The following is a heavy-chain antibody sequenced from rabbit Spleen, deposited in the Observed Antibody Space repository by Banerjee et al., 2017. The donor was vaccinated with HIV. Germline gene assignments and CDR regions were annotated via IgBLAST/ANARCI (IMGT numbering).Heavy chain of an antibody. V-gene: IGHV1S40*01. CDR1: GFSFSSSDY. J-gene: IGHJ4*01. D-gene: IGHD6-1*01. Sequence: QSLEESGGGLVQPEGSLALTCKASGFSFSSSDYICWVRQAPGKGLEWISCIAGSSSGFTYSATWAKGRFTISKTSSTTVTLQMTSLTVADTATYFCGSAYSDIYFNLWGPGTLVTVS. CDR3: GSAYSDIYFNL. CDR2: IAGSSSGFT.